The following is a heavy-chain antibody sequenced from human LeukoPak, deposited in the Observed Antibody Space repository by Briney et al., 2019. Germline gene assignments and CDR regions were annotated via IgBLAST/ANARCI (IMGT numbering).Heavy chain of an antibody. V-gene: IGHV4-39*01. CDR3: ARLPLLGDYFDY. Sequence: SETLSLTCTVSGGSISSSSYYWGWIRQPPGKGLEWIRSIYYSGSTYYNPSLKSRVTISVDTSKNQFSLKLSSVTAADTAVYYCARLPLLGDYFDYWGQGTLVTVSS. CDR1: GGSISSSSYY. D-gene: IGHD2-15*01. J-gene: IGHJ4*02. CDR2: IYYSGST.